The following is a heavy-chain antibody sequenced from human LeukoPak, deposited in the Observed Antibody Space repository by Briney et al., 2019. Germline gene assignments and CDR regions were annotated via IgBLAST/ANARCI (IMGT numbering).Heavy chain of an antibody. D-gene: IGHD7-27*01. Sequence: SETLSLTCTVPNRSITSDYWNWIRQSPGKGLEWIGYIYYSGYTNYNPSLKSRVTISEDTSKNQVSLRLASVTAADTAVYYCARSVSNWGTFSAIDVWGQGTVVTVSS. J-gene: IGHJ3*01. CDR3: ARSVSNWGTFSAIDV. V-gene: IGHV4-59*01. CDR2: IYYSGYT. CDR1: NRSITSDY.